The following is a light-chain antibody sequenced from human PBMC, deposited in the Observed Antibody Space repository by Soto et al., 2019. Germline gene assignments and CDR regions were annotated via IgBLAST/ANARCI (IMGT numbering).Light chain of an antibody. Sequence: DIQMTQSPSSLSASVGDRVIITCRASQSISTYLNWYQQKPGKAPKFLIYSASNLQSGVPSRFSGSGSGTDFTLTISSLQPEDFAAYFCQQSFSTPYTFGQGTKLEIK. CDR1: QSISTY. CDR3: QQSFSTPYT. J-gene: IGKJ2*01. V-gene: IGKV1-39*01. CDR2: SAS.